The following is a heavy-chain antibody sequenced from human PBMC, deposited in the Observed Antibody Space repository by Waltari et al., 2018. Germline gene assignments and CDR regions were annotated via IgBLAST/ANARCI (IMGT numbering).Heavy chain of an antibody. Sequence: QVQLQESGPGLVKPSETLSLTCTVSGYSISSGYYWGWIRQPPGKGLEWIGSIYHSGGTYYNPSLKSRVTISVDTSKNQFSLKLSSVTAADTAVYYCARGSGSRGGFDYWGQGTLVTVSS. V-gene: IGHV4-38-2*02. CDR3: ARGSGSRGGFDY. CDR1: GYSISSGYY. D-gene: IGHD1-26*01. J-gene: IGHJ4*02. CDR2: IYHSGGT.